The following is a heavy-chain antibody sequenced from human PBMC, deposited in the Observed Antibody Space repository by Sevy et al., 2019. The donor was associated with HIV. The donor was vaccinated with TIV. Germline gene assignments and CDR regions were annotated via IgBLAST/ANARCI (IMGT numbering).Heavy chain of an antibody. CDR1: GFTFSSHG. Sequence: GGSLRLSCAASGFTFSSHGMHWVRQAPGKGLEWVAVISYDGGYKSYGDSVKGRFTISRDDSKNTLYLQMNSLRPEETAVYYCARDSGYSINWYPAYWGQGTLVTVSS. CDR3: ARDSGYSINWYPAY. CDR2: ISYDGGYK. V-gene: IGHV3-30*03. J-gene: IGHJ4*02. D-gene: IGHD6-13*01.